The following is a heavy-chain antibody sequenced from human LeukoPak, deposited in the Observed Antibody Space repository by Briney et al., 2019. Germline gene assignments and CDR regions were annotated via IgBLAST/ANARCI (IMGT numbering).Heavy chain of an antibody. CDR3: ARGSCSNIRCHDAFDI. J-gene: IGHJ3*02. D-gene: IGHD2-2*01. Sequence: GGSLRLSCVASGFTFSSYGMTWVRQAPGKGLECVSVIYSGGDTYYTDSVKGRFSVSRDDSKNTLYLQMNSLRADDTAVYYCARGSCSNIRCHDAFDIWGQGTMVTVSS. CDR2: IYSGGDT. CDR1: GFTFSSYG. V-gene: IGHV3-53*01.